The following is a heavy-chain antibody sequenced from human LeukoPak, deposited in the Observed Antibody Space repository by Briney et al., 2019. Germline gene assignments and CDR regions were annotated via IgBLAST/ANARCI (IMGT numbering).Heavy chain of an antibody. V-gene: IGHV3-74*01. D-gene: IGHD5-24*01. J-gene: IGHJ4*02. CDR3: ARDWVYKIDY. CDR1: GFTFTNYW. Sequence: GGSLRLSCAASGFTFTNYWMHWVRQAPGMGLVWVSRLPPDELDIIYADSVKGRFTISRDNAKNTLILQMNSLRAEDTAVYYCARDWVYKIDYWGRGTLVTVSS. CDR2: LPPDELDI.